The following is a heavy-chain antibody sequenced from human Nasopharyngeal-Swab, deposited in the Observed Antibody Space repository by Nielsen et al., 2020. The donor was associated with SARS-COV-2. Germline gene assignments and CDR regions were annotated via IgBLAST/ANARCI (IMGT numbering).Heavy chain of an antibody. Sequence: RQAPGKGLEWIGYIYDSGNTNYNPILKSRVTISVDTSNNQFSLTLNSVTAADTAVYYCARVRGITMIQGAYYFDNWGQGTRVTVSS. D-gene: IGHD3-10*01. CDR2: IYDSGNT. V-gene: IGHV4-59*01. CDR3: ARVRGITMIQGAYYFDN. J-gene: IGHJ4*02.